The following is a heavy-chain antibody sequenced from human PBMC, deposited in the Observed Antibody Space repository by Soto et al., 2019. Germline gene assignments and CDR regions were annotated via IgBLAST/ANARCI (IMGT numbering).Heavy chain of an antibody. J-gene: IGHJ4*02. CDR3: ARESVPPIDY. V-gene: IGHV3-23*01. CDR1: GFTFIKFA. Sequence: EVQLLESGGGLVQPGGSVRLSCAASGFTFIKFAMTWVRQSPGKGLEWVSGISGSGSNTVYADSVKGRFPISRDNSKNSLYLQINSLRVDDTAVYYCARESVPPIDYWGQGTLVTVSS. CDR2: ISGSGSNT.